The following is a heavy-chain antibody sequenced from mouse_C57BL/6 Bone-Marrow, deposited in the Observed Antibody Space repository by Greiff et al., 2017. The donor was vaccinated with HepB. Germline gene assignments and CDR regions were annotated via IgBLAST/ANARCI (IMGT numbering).Heavy chain of an antibody. CDR3: AREEQDYGVRAYAMDY. J-gene: IGHJ4*01. CDR1: GYTFTSYW. D-gene: IGHD2-4*01. Sequence: QVQLQQPGAELVKPGASVKMSCKASGYTFTSYWITWVKQRPGQGLEWIGDIYPGSGSTNYNEKFKSKATLTVDTSSSTAYMQLSSLTSEDSAVYYCAREEQDYGVRAYAMDYWGQGTSVTVSS. CDR2: IYPGSGST. V-gene: IGHV1-55*01.